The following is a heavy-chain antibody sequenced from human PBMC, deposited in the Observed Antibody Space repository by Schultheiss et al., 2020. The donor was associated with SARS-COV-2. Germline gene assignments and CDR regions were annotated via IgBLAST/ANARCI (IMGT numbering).Heavy chain of an antibody. J-gene: IGHJ3*02. CDR1: GFTFSSYG. CDR3: ARGVRYSSGTYAFDI. D-gene: IGHD6-19*01. CDR2: IWYDGSNK. V-gene: IGHV3-33*01. Sequence: GGSLRLSCAASGFTFSSYGMHWVRQAPGKGLEWVAVIWYDGSNKYYADSVKGRFTISRDNSKNTLYLQMNSLRAEDTAVYYCARGVRYSSGTYAFDIWGQGTTVTVSS.